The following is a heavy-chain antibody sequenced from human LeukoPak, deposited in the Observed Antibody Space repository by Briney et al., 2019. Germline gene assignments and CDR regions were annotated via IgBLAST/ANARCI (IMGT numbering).Heavy chain of an antibody. V-gene: IGHV3-64*01. CDR2: ISSNGGST. J-gene: IGHJ4*02. Sequence: GGSLRLSCAASGFTFSSYAMHWVRQAPGKGLEYVSAISSNGGSTYYANSVKGRFTISRDNSKNTLYLQMGSLRAEDMAVYYCARVPRGGGYWFDYWGQGTLVTVSS. CDR3: ARVPRGGGYWFDY. CDR1: GFTFSSYA. D-gene: IGHD1-26*01.